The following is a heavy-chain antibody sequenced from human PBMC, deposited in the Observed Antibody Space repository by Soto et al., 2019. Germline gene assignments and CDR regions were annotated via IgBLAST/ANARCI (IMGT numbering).Heavy chain of an antibody. Sequence: PXVSLTIAFKGSVDGLASYWISWVRQMPGKGLDWMGRIYPSDSYTNYSPSFQGHVTISADKSISTSYLQWSSLKASDTAMYYCARHGDGYNDYDAFDIWAQGPMVTVSS. D-gene: IGHD5-12*01. J-gene: IGHJ3*02. CDR1: VDGLASYW. CDR3: ARHGDGYNDYDAFDI. V-gene: IGHV5-10-1*01. CDR2: IYPSDSYT.